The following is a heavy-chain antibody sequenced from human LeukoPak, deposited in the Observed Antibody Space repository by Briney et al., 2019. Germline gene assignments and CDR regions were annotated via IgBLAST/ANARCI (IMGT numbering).Heavy chain of an antibody. Sequence: ASVKVSCKSSGYTXASYYMYWVRQAPGQGLEWMEIINPSGGSTSYAQKFQGRVTMTRDTSTSTVYMELSSLRSDDTAVYYCARDGYCSGGSCYSPYYYYGMDVWGQGTTVTVSS. CDR2: INPSGGST. J-gene: IGHJ6*02. CDR3: ARDGYCSGGSCYSPYYYYGMDV. CDR1: GYTXASYY. V-gene: IGHV1-46*01. D-gene: IGHD2-15*01.